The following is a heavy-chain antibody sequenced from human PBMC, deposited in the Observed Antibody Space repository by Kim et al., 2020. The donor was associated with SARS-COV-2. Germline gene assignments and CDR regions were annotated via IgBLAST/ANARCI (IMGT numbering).Heavy chain of an antibody. V-gene: IGHV3-30*03. J-gene: IGHJ6*02. CDR1: GFTFSSYA. CDR2: ISYDGSNK. CDR3: ARAIVGLGYYYYGMDV. D-gene: IGHD2-21*01. Sequence: GGSLRLSCAASGFTFSSYAMHWVRQAPGKGLEWVAVISYDGSNKYYADSVKGRFTISRDKSKNTLYLQMNSLRAEDTAVYYCARAIVGLGYYYYGMDVWGQGTPVTVSS.